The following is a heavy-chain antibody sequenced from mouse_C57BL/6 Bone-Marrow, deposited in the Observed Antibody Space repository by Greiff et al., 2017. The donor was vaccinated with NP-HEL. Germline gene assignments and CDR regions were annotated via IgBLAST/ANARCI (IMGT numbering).Heavy chain of an antibody. CDR1: GYTFTDYY. V-gene: IGHV1-26*01. J-gene: IGHJ3*01. CDR2: INPNNGGT. D-gene: IGHD2-3*01. CDR3: ASRDDGYSFAY. Sequence: EVQLQQSGPELVKPGASVKISCKASGYTFTDYYMNWVKQSHGKSLEWIGDINPNNGGTSYNQKFKGKATLTVDKSSSTAYMELRSLTSEDSAVYYCASRDDGYSFAYWGQGTLVTVSA.